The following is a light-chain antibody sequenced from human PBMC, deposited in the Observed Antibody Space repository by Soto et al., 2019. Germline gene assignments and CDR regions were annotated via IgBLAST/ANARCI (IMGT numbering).Light chain of an antibody. CDR2: AAS. CDR1: QSLSSY. CDR3: QQSYSTPPG. J-gene: IGKJ1*01. Sequence: DIQMTQSPSSLSASVGDRVTITCRASQSLSSYLNWYQQKPGKAPKLLIYAASRLQSGVPSRFSGSGSGTGFTLIIRSPQPEDFATYYCQQSYSTPPGFGQGTKVEIK. V-gene: IGKV1-39*01.